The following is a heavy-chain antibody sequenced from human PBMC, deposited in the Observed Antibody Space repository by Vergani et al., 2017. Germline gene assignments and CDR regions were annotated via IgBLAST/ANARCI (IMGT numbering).Heavy chain of an antibody. CDR1: GYTFTGYY. V-gene: IGHV1-2*02. CDR3: ARDLVVGATYYYYGMDV. D-gene: IGHD1-26*01. CDR2: INPNSGGT. J-gene: IGHJ6*02. Sequence: QVQLVQSGAEVKKPGASVKVSCKASGYTFTGYYMHWVRQAPGQGLEWMGWINPNSGGTNYAQKFQGRVTMTRDTSISTAYMELSRLRSADTAVYYCARDLVVGATYYYYGMDVWGQGTTVTVSS.